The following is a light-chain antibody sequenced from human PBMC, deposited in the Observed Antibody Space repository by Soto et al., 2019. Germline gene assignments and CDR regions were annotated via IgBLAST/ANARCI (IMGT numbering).Light chain of an antibody. CDR1: QSVSSY. CDR2: DAS. CDR3: QQRSNWPPPLT. V-gene: IGKV3-11*01. Sequence: PGERATLSCRASQSVSSYLAWYQQKPGQAPRLLIYDASNRATGIPARFSGSGSGTDFTLTISSLEPEDFAVYYCQQRSNWPPPLTFGGGTKVEIK. J-gene: IGKJ4*01.